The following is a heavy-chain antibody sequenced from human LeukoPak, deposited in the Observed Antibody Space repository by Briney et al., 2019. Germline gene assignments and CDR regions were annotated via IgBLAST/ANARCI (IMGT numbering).Heavy chain of an antibody. V-gene: IGHV1-3*03. D-gene: IGHD6-13*01. CDR2: ITPGNGNT. CDR1: GYTFTSYA. J-gene: IGHJ4*02. Sequence: ASVKVSCKASGYTFTSYAMHWVRQAPGQRLEWMGWITPGNGNTKYSQDFQGRVTITRDTSASTAYMEPSSLRSEDMAVYYCARDDGSSWLLDYWGQGTLVTVSS. CDR3: ARDDGSSWLLDY.